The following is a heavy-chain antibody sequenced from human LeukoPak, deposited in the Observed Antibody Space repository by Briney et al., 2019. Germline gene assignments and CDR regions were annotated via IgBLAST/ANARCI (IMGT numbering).Heavy chain of an antibody. CDR1: GGSISSYY. D-gene: IGHD3-10*01. CDR2: IYYSGST. Sequence: SETLSLTCTVSGGSISSYYWSWIRQPPGKGLEWIGYIYYSGSTNYNPSLKSRVTISVDTSKNQFSLKLSSVTAADTAVYYCARDESFGSGSYYNTVGAFDIWGQGTMVTVSS. V-gene: IGHV4-59*01. J-gene: IGHJ3*02. CDR3: ARDESFGSGSYYNTVGAFDI.